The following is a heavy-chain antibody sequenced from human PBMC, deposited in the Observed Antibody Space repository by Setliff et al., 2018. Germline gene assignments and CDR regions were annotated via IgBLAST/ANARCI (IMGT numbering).Heavy chain of an antibody. J-gene: IGHJ6*04. CDR2: ISSSSSTV. CDR3: ARPYNFWSGPALDV. V-gene: IGHV3-48*01. CDR1: GFTFRSYS. Sequence: PGGSLRLSCVGSGFTFRSYSMKWVRQAPGKGLEWVSYISSSSSTVYYADSVKGRFTISRDNAQNSLYLQMNSLRAEDTAVYYCARPYNFWSGPALDVWGKGTTVTVSS. D-gene: IGHD3-3*01.